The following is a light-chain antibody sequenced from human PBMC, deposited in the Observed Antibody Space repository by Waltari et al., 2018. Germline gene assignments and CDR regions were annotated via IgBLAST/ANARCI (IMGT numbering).Light chain of an antibody. CDR1: SSNTGADSD. J-gene: IGLJ2*01. CDR2: GNN. CDR3: QSYDSSLIASV. Sequence: QSGLTQPPSVSGAPGQSVTLSCTGTSSNTGADSDVLWYQVLPGTAPKLLIFGNNHRPSGVPDRFSGSKSGTSASLAITGLQAEDEADYYCQSYDSSLIASVFGGGSKLTVL. V-gene: IGLV1-40*01.